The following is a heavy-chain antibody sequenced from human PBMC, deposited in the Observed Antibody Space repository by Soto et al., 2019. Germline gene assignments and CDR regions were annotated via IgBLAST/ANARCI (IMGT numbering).Heavy chain of an antibody. Sequence: EVQLLQSGGGLVKTGGSLRLSCAGSGFTFAAYAMNRVRQAPGKGLEWVSAIRGSGRSTYYADSVKGRFTISRDNSKNTLYLEMSSLRADDTAVYYCAKEGWELGENDYWGQGTLVTVSS. CDR1: GFTFAAYA. D-gene: IGHD1-26*01. V-gene: IGHV3-23*01. CDR2: IRGSGRST. J-gene: IGHJ4*02. CDR3: AKEGWELGENDY.